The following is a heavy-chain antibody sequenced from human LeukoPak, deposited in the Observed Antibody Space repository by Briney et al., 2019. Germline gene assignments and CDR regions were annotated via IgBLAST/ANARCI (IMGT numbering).Heavy chain of an antibody. J-gene: IGHJ6*02. CDR1: GYIFTHNY. CDR2: INPNSGGT. D-gene: IGHD3-9*01. Sequence: PWASVKVSCKTSGYIFTHNYIHWVRQAPGQGLEWMGWINPNSGGTNYAQKFQGRVTMTRNTSISTAYMELSRLRSDDTAVYYCARGFDWLLGSGYYYGMDVWGQGTLVTVSS. CDR3: ARGFDWLLGSGYYYGMDV. V-gene: IGHV1-2*02.